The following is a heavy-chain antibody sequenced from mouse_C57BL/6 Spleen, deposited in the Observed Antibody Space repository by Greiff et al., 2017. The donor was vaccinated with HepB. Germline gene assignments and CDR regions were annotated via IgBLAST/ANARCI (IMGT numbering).Heavy chain of an antibody. Sequence: VQLQQSGPELVKPGASVKISCKASGYTFTDYYMNWVKQSHGKSLEWIGDINPNNGGTSYNQKFKGKATLTVDKSSSTAYMELRSLTSEDSAVYYCARWNYYGSRKDIDYAMDYWGQGTSVTVSS. CDR2: INPNNGGT. CDR1: GYTFTDYY. CDR3: ARWNYYGSRKDIDYAMDY. J-gene: IGHJ4*01. D-gene: IGHD1-1*01. V-gene: IGHV1-26*01.